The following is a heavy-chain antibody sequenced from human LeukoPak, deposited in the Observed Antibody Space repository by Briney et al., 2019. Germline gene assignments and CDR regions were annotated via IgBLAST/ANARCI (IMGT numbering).Heavy chain of an antibody. CDR2: FYYSGST. CDR1: GGSISSGAYY. CDR3: ARDRGDGYLANDY. Sequence: SETLSLTCTVSGGSISSGAYYWSWIRQHPGKGLEWIGYFYYSGSTYYNPSLKSRVTISVDTSKNQFSLELSSVTAADTAVYYCARDRGDGYLANDYWGQGTLVTVSS. V-gene: IGHV4-31*03. D-gene: IGHD5-24*01. J-gene: IGHJ4*02.